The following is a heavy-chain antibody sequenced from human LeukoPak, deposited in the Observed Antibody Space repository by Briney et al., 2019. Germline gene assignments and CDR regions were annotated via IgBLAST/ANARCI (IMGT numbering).Heavy chain of an antibody. CDR2: MNPNSGNT. V-gene: IGHV1-8*01. CDR3: ARPVVGYCSGGSCYSAEYFQH. D-gene: IGHD2-15*01. Sequence: ASVKVSCTASGYTFTSYDINWVRQATGQGLEWMGWMNPNSGNTGYAQKFQGRVTMTRNTSISTAYMELSSLRSEDTAVYYCARPVVGYCSGGSCYSAEYFQHWGQGTLVTVSS. J-gene: IGHJ1*01. CDR1: GYTFTSYD.